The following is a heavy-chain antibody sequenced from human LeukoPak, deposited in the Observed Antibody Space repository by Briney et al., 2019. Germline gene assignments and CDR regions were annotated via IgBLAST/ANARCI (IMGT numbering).Heavy chain of an antibody. CDR1: GFTVSNNY. D-gene: IGHD5-24*01. J-gene: IGHJ4*02. CDR3: ARGRDGYNYGGFDY. CDR2: IDSGGST. V-gene: IGHV3-53*01. Sequence: GGSLRLSCAASGFTVSNNYMSWVRQAPGKGLEWFTVIDSGGSTYYADSVKGRFTISRDNSKNTLYLQMNNLRAEDTAVYYCARGRDGYNYGGFDYWGQGTLVTVSS.